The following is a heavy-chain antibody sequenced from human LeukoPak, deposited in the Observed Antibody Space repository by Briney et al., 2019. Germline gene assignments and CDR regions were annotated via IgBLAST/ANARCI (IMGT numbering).Heavy chain of an antibody. CDR1: GFTFSSYS. CDR2: ISDSGTTI. J-gene: IGHJ6*03. CDR3: ARRTTIFGVGYYMDV. V-gene: IGHV3-48*01. D-gene: IGHD3-3*01. Sequence: GGSLRLSCAASGFTFSSYSMNWARQAPGKGLEWVSYISDSGTTIYYADSVKGRFTISRSSAWSSLYLQMSSLRAEDTAVYYCARRTTIFGVGYYMDVWGKGTTVTVSS.